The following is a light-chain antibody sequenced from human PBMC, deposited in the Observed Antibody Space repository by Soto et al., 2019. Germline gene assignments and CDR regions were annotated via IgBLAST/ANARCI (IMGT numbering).Light chain of an antibody. CDR1: RSNIGAGYD. Sequence: QSVLTQPPSVSGAPGQTVTISCTGSRSNIGAGYDIHWYQFLPGTAPKLLLYSFNKRPSGIPDRFSGSKSGTSASLAITGLQPEDVSYYYCQSSDDCLIWSGVVVTRSVVT. CDR2: SFN. CDR3: QSSDDCLIWSGV. V-gene: IGLV1-40*01. J-gene: IGLJ1*01.